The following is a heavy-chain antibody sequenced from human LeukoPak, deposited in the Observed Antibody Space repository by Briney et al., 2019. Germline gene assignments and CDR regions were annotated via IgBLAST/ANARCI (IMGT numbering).Heavy chain of an antibody. V-gene: IGHV3-7*01. D-gene: IGHD3-10*01. CDR3: VRDIYGPSDF. J-gene: IGHJ4*02. CDR1: GFYFSKDW. CDR2: MKDDGTEE. Sequence: PGGSLRLSCVGSGFYFSKDWMTWVRQAPGKGLEWVANMKDDGTEERYVDSVKGRFTISRDNGKNSVYLQMNSLRVEDTAVYYCVRDIYGPSDFWGQGTLVTVS.